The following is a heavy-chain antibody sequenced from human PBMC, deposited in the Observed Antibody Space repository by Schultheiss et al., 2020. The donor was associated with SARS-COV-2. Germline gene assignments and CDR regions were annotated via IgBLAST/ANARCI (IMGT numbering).Heavy chain of an antibody. Sequence: ASVKVSCKASGYTFTGYYMHWVRQAPGQGLEWMGWINPNSGGTNYAQKFQGWVTMTRDTSISTAYMELSSLRSEDTAVYYCARADCSGGDCYSGYYYYYGMDVWGQGTTVTVSS. J-gene: IGHJ6*02. CDR2: INPNSGGT. D-gene: IGHD2-21*02. CDR3: ARADCSGGDCYSGYYYYYGMDV. V-gene: IGHV1-2*04. CDR1: GYTFTGYY.